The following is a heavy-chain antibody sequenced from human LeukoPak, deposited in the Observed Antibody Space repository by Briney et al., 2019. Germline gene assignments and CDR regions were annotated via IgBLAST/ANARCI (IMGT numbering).Heavy chain of an antibody. D-gene: IGHD6-6*01. J-gene: IGHJ5*02. Sequence: PGGSLRLSCAVSGFIFNNYIMNWVRQAPGKGLEWVSSITGSGSFVYYADSVKGRFTISRDNAKNSLFLQMNSLRAEDTAVYYCARDSSGPWFDPWGQGTLATVSS. CDR2: ITGSGSFV. CDR1: GFIFNNYI. CDR3: ARDSSGPWFDP. V-gene: IGHV3-21*01.